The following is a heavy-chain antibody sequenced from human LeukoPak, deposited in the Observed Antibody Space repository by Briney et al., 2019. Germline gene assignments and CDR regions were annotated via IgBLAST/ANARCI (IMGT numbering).Heavy chain of an antibody. J-gene: IGHJ4*02. D-gene: IGHD1-26*01. CDR1: GYTFTGYY. CDR3: ARDPWWEYYFDY. V-gene: IGHV1-2*02. CDR2: INPNSGGT. Sequence: ASVKVSCKASGYTFTGYYMHWVRQAPGQGLEWMGWINPNSGGTNYAQKFQGRVTMSRDTSISTAYMELSRLRSDDTAVYYCARDPWWEYYFDYWGQGTLVTVSS.